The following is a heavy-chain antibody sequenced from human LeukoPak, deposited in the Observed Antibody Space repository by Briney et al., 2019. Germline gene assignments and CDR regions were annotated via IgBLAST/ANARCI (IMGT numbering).Heavy chain of an antibody. J-gene: IGHJ4*02. D-gene: IGHD3-10*01. CDR3: ARDTFGTFDY. CDR2: ISYDGSNK. Sequence: PGRSLRLSCAASGFTFSSYAMHWVRQAPGKGLEWVAVISYDGSNKYYADSVKGRFTISRDNSKNTLYLQMNSLRAEDTAVYYCARDTFGTFDYWGQGTLVTVSS. CDR1: GFTFSSYA. V-gene: IGHV3-30-3*01.